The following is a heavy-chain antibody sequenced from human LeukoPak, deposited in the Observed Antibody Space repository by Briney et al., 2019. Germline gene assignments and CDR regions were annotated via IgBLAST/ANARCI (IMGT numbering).Heavy chain of an antibody. CDR1: GGTFSSYA. J-gene: IGHJ6*02. CDR2: IIPIFGTA. Sequence: SVKVSCKASGGTFSSYAISWVRQAPGQGLEWMGGIIPIFGTANYAQKFQGRVTITADESTSTAYMELSSLRSEDTAVYYCARDGEGGVRGVTPYYYYGMDVWGQGTTVTVSS. CDR3: ARDGEGGVRGVTPYYYYGMDV. V-gene: IGHV1-69*13. D-gene: IGHD3-10*01.